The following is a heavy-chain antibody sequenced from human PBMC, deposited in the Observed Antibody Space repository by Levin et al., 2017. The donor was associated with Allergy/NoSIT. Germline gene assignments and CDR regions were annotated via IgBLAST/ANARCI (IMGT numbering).Heavy chain of an antibody. Sequence: SQTLSLTCAVSGGSISSGGYSWSWIRQPPGKGLEWIGYIYHSGSTYYNPSLKSRVTISVDRSKNQFSLKLSSVTAADTAVYYCARVVGQGLRGYFDYWGQGTLVTVSS. CDR1: GGSISSGGYS. CDR2: IYHSGST. J-gene: IGHJ4*02. CDR3: ARVVGQGLRGYFDY. D-gene: IGHD3-16*01. V-gene: IGHV4-30-2*01.